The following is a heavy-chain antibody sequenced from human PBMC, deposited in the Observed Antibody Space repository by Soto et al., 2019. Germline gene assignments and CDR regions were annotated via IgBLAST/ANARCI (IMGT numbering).Heavy chain of an antibody. D-gene: IGHD1-7*01. V-gene: IGHV3-66*01. CDR1: GFTVSTSR. Sequence: DVQVVESGGGLVLPGGSLRLSCAASGFTVSTSRMSWFRQAPGKGLEWVSVIYSGGNTYYADSVKGRFTISRDNSQNTLYMQMNNLSAADTAVYYCARERRGDGNAELWGQGTLVTVSS. CDR2: IYSGGNT. J-gene: IGHJ4*02. CDR3: ARERRGDGNAEL.